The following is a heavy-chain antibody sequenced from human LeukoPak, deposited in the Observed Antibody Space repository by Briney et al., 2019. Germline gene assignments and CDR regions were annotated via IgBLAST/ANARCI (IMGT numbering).Heavy chain of an antibody. J-gene: IGHJ4*02. CDR1: GFTFSTYW. CDR2: IKQDGSEK. D-gene: IGHD3-16*01. V-gene: IGHV3-7*01. CDR3: ARVRDYVSEYYFDY. Sequence: GGSLRLSCAASGFTFSTYWMSWVRQAPGKGLEWVANIKQDGSEKYYVDSVKGRFTISRDNAKNSLYLQMNILRAEDTAVYYCARVRDYVSEYYFDYWGQGTLVTVSS.